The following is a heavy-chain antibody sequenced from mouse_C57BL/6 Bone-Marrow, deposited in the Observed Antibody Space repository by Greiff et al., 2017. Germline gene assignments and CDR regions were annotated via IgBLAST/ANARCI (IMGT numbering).Heavy chain of an antibody. CDR3: ARVTTVVATDWYFDV. J-gene: IGHJ1*03. Sequence: QVQLQQSGAELVRPGTSVKMSCKASGYTFTNYWIGWAKQRPGHGLEWIGDIYPGGGYTNYNENFKGKATLTADKSSSTAYMQFSSLTSEDSAIYYCARVTTVVATDWYFDVWCTGTTVTVSS. CDR1: GYTFTNYW. CDR2: IYPGGGYT. D-gene: IGHD1-1*01. V-gene: IGHV1-63*01.